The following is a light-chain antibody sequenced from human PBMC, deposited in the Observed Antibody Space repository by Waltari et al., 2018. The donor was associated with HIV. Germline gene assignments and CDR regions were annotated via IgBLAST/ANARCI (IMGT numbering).Light chain of an antibody. CDR2: KDN. V-gene: IGLV3-25*03. J-gene: IGLJ2*01. Sequence: STELTQPPSVSVSPGQTARLACYGIELTSQRVHWYPRKAGQAPVLVIFKDNERPLGIAERISGSRSGATVTLTISEVQAEDEADYYCQSAGSGGTSVVFGSGTKLTV. CDR1: ELTSQR. CDR3: QSAGSGGTSVV.